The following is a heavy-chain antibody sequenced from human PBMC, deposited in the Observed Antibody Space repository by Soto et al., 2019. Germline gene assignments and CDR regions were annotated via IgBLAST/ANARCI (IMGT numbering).Heavy chain of an antibody. D-gene: IGHD6-13*01. V-gene: IGHV4-31*03. CDR1: GGSISSGGYY. Sequence: QVQLQESGPGLVKPSQTLSLTCTVSGGSISSGGYYWSWIRQHPGKGLEWIGYIYYSGSTYYNPSLKSRVTSSVATSKTQFSLNLSSVTAADTAVYYCARDQAQQQLYFDYGGQGTLVTVSS. J-gene: IGHJ4*02. CDR2: IYYSGST. CDR3: ARDQAQQQLYFDY.